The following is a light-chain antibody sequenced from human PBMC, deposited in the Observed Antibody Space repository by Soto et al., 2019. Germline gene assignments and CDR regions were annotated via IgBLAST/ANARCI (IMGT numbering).Light chain of an antibody. Sequence: ETVLTQSPCTLSLSPGERATLSCRASQSVNSNYLAWYQQKPGQAPRLLIYGASSRATGIPARFSGSGSGTDFTLTISSLQPEDFAVYYCQHRSNWPPELSFGGGTKVDIK. V-gene: IGKV3D-20*02. J-gene: IGKJ4*01. CDR1: QSVNSNY. CDR2: GAS. CDR3: QHRSNWPPELS.